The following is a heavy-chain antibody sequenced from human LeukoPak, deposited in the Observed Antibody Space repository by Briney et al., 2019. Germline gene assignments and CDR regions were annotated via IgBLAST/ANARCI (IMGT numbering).Heavy chain of an antibody. CDR3: ARDIGYSSGHFDY. V-gene: IGHV4-59*12. Sequence: PSETLSLTCSVSGGSISGYYWSWIRQSPGKSLEFIGFMYYTGSTNYNPSLESRVTTSIDTTKNQFSLKLNSVTAADTAVYYCARDIGYSSGHFDYWGQGTLVTVSS. J-gene: IGHJ4*02. CDR1: GGSISGYY. CDR2: MYYTGST. D-gene: IGHD6-19*01.